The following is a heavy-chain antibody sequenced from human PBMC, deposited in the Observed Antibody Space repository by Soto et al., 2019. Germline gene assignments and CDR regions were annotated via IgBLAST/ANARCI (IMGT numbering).Heavy chain of an antibody. CDR3: AKSGSSSSGYKDYYYYGMDV. CDR1: GFTFSSNA. V-gene: IGHV3-23*01. Sequence: EVQLLESGGGFVQPGWSLRLSCAASGFTFSSNAMSWVRQAPGKGLERVTAISGSGYSTYYADSVKGRFTMSRDNSKNTLYLQMNSLRAEDTAVYYCAKSGSSSSGYKDYYYYGMDVWGQGTTVTVSS. D-gene: IGHD6-6*01. CDR2: ISGSGYST. J-gene: IGHJ6*02.